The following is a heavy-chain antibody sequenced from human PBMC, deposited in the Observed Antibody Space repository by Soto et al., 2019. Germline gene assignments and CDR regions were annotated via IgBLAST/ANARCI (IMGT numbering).Heavy chain of an antibody. J-gene: IGHJ4*02. CDR1: VFTFSDYY. CDR2: ISSSGSTI. V-gene: IGHV3-11*01. CDR3: ASFNVDIVATVDY. Sequence: GSLRLSCAASVFTFSDYYMSWIRQAPGKGLEWVSYISSSGSTIYYADSVKGRFTISRDNAKNSLYLQMNSLRAEDTAVYYCASFNVDIVATVDYWGQGTLVTVSS. D-gene: IGHD5-12*01.